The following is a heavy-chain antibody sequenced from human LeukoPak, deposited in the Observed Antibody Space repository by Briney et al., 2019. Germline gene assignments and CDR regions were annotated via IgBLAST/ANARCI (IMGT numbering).Heavy chain of an antibody. V-gene: IGHV1-24*01. J-gene: IGHJ4*02. CDR1: GYTLTGLS. Sequence: ASVKVACKASGYTLTGLSMHWVRQAPGKGLEWMGGFNPEDGETIYAQKFQGRVTMTGDKSTDTAYMELSRLRCEDTAVYYCAAAFKGLVPSDYWGQGTLGTVSS. CDR3: AAAFKGLVPSDY. CDR2: FNPEDGET. D-gene: IGHD6-19*01.